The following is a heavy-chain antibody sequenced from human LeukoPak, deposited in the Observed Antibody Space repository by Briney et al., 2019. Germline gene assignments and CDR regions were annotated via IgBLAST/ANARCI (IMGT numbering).Heavy chain of an antibody. CDR1: GYSFTSYW. D-gene: IGHD2-2*01. CDR3: ARAYCSSTSCYLASLYNWFDP. J-gene: IGHJ5*02. CDR2: IYPGDSDT. V-gene: IGHV5-51*01. Sequence: GESLKISCKGSGYSFTSYWIGWVRQMPGKGLEWMGIIYPGDSDTRYSPSFQGQVTISADKSISTAYLQWSSLKASDTAMYYCARAYCSSTSCYLASLYNWFDPWGQGTLVTVSS.